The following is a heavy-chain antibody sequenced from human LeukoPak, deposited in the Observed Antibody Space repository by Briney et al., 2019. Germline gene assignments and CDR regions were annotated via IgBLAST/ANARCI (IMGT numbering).Heavy chain of an antibody. CDR1: GFTFDSYS. CDR2: ISHDGTTN. V-gene: IGHV3-30*04. J-gene: IGHJ4*02. CDR3: VRERWLRSFDS. D-gene: IGHD5-24*01. Sequence: GGTLRFSCAASGFTFDSYSILWVRQAPGLGLIWLAVISHDGTTNFYAYSVKGRFTIARYNSENTVYLQMDSLRPEATAIYFCVRERWLRSFDSWGQGTLVTVSS.